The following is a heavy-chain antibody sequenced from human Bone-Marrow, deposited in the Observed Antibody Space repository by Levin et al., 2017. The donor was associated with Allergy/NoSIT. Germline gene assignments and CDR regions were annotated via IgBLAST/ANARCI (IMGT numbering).Heavy chain of an antibody. J-gene: IGHJ6*02. D-gene: IGHD3-22*01. CDR2: IYYSATT. V-gene: IGHV4-61*01. CDR1: GGSVTSSTYY. CDR3: AGGTSYYYDFL. Sequence: SETLSLTCTISGGSVTSSTYYWTWIRQPPGEGLEWIGYIYYSATTNYNPSLKSRVTISLDTSKNQFSLKLSSVTAADTAIYYCAGGTSYYYDFLWGQGTTVTVSS.